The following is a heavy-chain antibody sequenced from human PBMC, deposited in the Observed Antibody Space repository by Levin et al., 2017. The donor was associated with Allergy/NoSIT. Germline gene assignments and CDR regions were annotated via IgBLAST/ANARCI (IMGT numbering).Heavy chain of an antibody. CDR3: ARDGDTAMPEGYYMDG. CDR1: GFTFSDYY. V-gene: IGHV3-11*01. CDR2: ISSSGSTI. J-gene: IGHJ6*03. D-gene: IGHD5-18*01. Sequence: KRGESLKISCAASGFTFSDYYMSWIRQAPGKGLEWVSYISSSGSTIYYADSVKGRFTISRDNAKNSLYLQMNSLRAEDTAVYYCARDGDTAMPEGYYMDGWGKGTTVTVSS.